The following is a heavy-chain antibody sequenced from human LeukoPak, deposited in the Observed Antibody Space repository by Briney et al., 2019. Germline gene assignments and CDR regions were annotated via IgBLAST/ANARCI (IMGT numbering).Heavy chain of an antibody. Sequence: SETLSLTCTVSGGSISNYFWSWIRQPPGKGLEWIGYIFYSGITNYNPSLKSRVTISVDTSKKQFSLKLTSVTAADTAVYYCARTMGWEWDYWGQGTLVTVSS. CDR1: GGSISNYF. J-gene: IGHJ4*02. CDR2: IFYSGIT. V-gene: IGHV4-59*01. CDR3: ARTMGWEWDY. D-gene: IGHD1-26*01.